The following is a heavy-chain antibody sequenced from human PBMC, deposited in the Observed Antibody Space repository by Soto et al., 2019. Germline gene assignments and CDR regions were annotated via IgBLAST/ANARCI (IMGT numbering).Heavy chain of an antibody. CDR1: GGTFSTFA. CDR2: LIPIFDTT. V-gene: IGHV1-69*01. CDR3: ARARAERARSCDFWGGALDA. J-gene: IGHJ5*02. D-gene: IGHD3-3*01. Sequence: QVQLVQSGAEVKRPGSSVKVSCKASGGTFSTFAISWVRQDPGQGLEWMGGLIPIFDTTNHAQKFQGRVTIIAEESTSTAYMELRSLRFEDTAVYYCARARAERARSCDFWGGALDAWGQGTLVSVSS.